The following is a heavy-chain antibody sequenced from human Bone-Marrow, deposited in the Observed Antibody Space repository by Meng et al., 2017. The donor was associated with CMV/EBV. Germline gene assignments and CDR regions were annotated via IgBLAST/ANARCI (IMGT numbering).Heavy chain of an antibody. CDR3: ARPNVMGTVVVIAYFDY. D-gene: IGHD2-21*01. V-gene: IGHV3-30*03. CDR1: GFTFSSYW. Sequence: GESLKISCAASGFTFSSYWMSWVRQAPGKGLEWVTVISYDGSNKYYADSVKGRFTISRDNSKNTLYLQMNSLRAEDTAVYYCARPNVMGTVVVIAYFDYWGQGTLATFSS. CDR2: ISYDGSNK. J-gene: IGHJ4*02.